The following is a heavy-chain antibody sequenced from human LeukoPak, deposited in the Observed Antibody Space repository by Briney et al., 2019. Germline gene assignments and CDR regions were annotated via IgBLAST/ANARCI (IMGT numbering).Heavy chain of an antibody. V-gene: IGHV1-2*02. D-gene: IGHD1-26*01. CDR2: INPNSGGT. CDR1: GYTFTGYY. Sequence: ASVKVSCKASGYTFTGYYMHGVRQAPGQGLEWMGWINPNSGGTNYAQKFQGRVTMTRDTSISTAYMELSRLRSDDTAVYYCARDRSERWELPEYFQHWGQGTLVTVSS. CDR3: ARDRSERWELPEYFQH. J-gene: IGHJ1*01.